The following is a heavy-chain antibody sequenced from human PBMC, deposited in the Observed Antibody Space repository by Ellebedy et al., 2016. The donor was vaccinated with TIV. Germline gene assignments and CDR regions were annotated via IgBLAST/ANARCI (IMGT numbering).Heavy chain of an antibody. J-gene: IGHJ3*02. Sequence: MPSETLSLTCTVSAGTIGRGDYYWRWSRKSPGKGLAWMGYLYYNRRTYYNPSLKSRVTISVDTSKNQFSLKLSSVTAADTAVYYWARGRPDFWSGYEDVFDIWGQGTMVTVSS. CDR2: LYYNRRT. CDR1: AGTIGRGDYY. CDR3: ARGRPDFWSGYEDVFDI. V-gene: IGHV4-30-4*01. D-gene: IGHD3-3*01.